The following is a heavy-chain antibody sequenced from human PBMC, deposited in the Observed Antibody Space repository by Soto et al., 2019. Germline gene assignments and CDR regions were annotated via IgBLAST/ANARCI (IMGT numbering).Heavy chain of an antibody. D-gene: IGHD2-2*01. Sequence: ASVKVSCKVSGYTLTELSMHWVLQAPGKGLEWMGGFDPEDGVTIYAQKFQGRATMTEDTSTDTAYMELSSLRSEDTAVYYCATGSYDYYYYYMDVWGKGTTVTVSS. J-gene: IGHJ6*03. CDR2: FDPEDGVT. V-gene: IGHV1-24*01. CDR1: GYTLTELS. CDR3: ATGSYDYYYYYMDV.